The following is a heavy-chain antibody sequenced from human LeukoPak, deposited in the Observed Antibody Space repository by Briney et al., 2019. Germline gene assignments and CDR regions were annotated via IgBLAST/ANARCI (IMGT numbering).Heavy chain of an antibody. CDR1: GGTFSSYA. D-gene: IGHD6-13*01. CDR2: IIPIFGTA. Sequence: SVKVSCKASGGTFSSYAISWVRQAPGQGLEWMGGIIPIFGTASYAQKFQGRVTITTDESTSTAYMELSSLRSEDTAVYYCARGGIAAAGYYYYYMDVWGKGTTVTVSS. V-gene: IGHV1-69*05. CDR3: ARGGIAAAGYYYYYMDV. J-gene: IGHJ6*03.